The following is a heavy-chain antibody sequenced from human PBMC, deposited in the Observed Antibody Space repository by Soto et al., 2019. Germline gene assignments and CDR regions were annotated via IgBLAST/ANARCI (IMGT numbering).Heavy chain of an antibody. CDR2: INHSGST. Sequence: PSETLPLTCAVYGGSFSGYYWSWIRQPPGKGLEWIGEINHSGSTNYNPSLKSRVTISVDTSKNQFSLKLSSVTAADTAVYYCARGRHRANWGPLGYWGQGTLVTVSS. J-gene: IGHJ4*02. CDR3: ARGRHRANWGPLGY. CDR1: GGSFSGYY. D-gene: IGHD7-27*01. V-gene: IGHV4-34*01.